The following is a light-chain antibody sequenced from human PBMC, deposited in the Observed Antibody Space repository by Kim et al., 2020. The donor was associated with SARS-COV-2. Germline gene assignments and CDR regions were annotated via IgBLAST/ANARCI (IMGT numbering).Light chain of an antibody. CDR1: SSDVGGNNY. CDR2: EVD. V-gene: IGLV2-8*01. Sequence: QSVTISCTGTSSDVGGNNYVSGYQPRTGKAPRLMIYEVDKRPSGVPDRFSASKSGNTASLTVSGLQAEDEADYYCSSYTLSNNFGVFGTGTKVTVL. CDR3: SSYTLSNNFGV. J-gene: IGLJ1*01.